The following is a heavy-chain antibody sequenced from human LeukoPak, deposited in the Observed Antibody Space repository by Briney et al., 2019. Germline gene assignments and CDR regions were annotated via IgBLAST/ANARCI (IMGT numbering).Heavy chain of an antibody. Sequence: SETLSLTCTVSGGSISRSNYYWGWIRQPPGKGLEWIGSIYYSGSTYDNPSLKSRVTISVDTSKNQFSLKLSSVTAADTAVYYCASAPRPQEYGDYSAPPYYFDYWGQGTLVTVSS. CDR2: IYYSGST. V-gene: IGHV4-39*07. CDR3: ASAPRPQEYGDYSAPPYYFDY. CDR1: GGSISRSNYY. D-gene: IGHD4-17*01. J-gene: IGHJ4*02.